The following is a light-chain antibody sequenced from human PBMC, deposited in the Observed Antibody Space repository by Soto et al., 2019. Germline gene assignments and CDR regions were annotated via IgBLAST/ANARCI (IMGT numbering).Light chain of an antibody. CDR3: QQANSLPFT. V-gene: IGKV1-12*01. Sequence: DIQMTQSPSSVSASVGDRVTITCRASQGISSWLAWYQQKPGKAPKLLIFAASSVQSGVPSRIGVSGSGTDFTLTITSLQPEDFATYYCQQANSLPFTFGPGPKVDIK. CDR2: AAS. CDR1: QGISSW. J-gene: IGKJ3*01.